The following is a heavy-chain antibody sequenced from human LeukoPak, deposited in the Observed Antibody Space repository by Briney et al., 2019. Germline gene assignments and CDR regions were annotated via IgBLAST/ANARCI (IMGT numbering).Heavy chain of an antibody. CDR2: ISGSGGST. CDR1: GFTFRTYA. D-gene: IGHD2-2*01. Sequence: GGSLRLSCTASGFTFRTYAMSWVRQAPGKGLEWVSAISGSGGSTYYAASVKGRFTISRDNSKNTLYLQMNSLRAEDTAVYYCAKDRRADMIWGQGTLVTVSS. CDR3: AKDRRADMI. J-gene: IGHJ4*02. V-gene: IGHV3-23*01.